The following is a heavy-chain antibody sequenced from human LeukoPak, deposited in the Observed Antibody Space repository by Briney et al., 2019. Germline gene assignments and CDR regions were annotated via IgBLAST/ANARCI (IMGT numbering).Heavy chain of an antibody. CDR2: IGGSGGST. J-gene: IGHJ4*02. Sequence: PGGSLRLSCAASGFPFNNYAMSWVRQAPGKGLEWISGIGGSGGSTYYADSVKGRFTISRDNSKNTLYLQMNSLRAEDTAVYYCAKDALSSWYTNSLAYWGQGTLVTVSS. CDR3: AKDALSSWYTNSLAY. V-gene: IGHV3-23*01. D-gene: IGHD6-13*01. CDR1: GFPFNNYA.